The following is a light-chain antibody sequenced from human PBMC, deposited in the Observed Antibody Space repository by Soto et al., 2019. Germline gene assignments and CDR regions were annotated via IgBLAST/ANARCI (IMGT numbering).Light chain of an antibody. CDR3: QHYNSYPYT. J-gene: IGKJ2*01. V-gene: IGKV1-5*03. Sequence: DIQMTQSPSTLSASVGYRVTITCRASQTSSSWLAWYQQKPGKVPKLLIYMASSLESGVPSRFSGSGSGTEFTLTISSVQPDDFATYYCQHYNSYPYTFGQGTKLEIK. CDR1: QTSSSW. CDR2: MAS.